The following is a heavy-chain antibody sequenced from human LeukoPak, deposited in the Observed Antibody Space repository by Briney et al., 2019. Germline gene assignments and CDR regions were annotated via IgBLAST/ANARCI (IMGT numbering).Heavy chain of an antibody. CDR3: AQGEQQLIRMEY. CDR1: GYSFTSYY. CDR2: IDPNSGGT. J-gene: IGHJ4*02. V-gene: IGHV1-2*02. D-gene: IGHD6-13*01. Sequence: ASVNVSCKTSGYSFTSYYIHWVRQAPGQGLEWMGWIDPNSGGTNYAQKFQGRVTMTRDTSISTAYMELSRLRSDDTAVYYCAQGEQQLIRMEYGGQRKPVTLSS.